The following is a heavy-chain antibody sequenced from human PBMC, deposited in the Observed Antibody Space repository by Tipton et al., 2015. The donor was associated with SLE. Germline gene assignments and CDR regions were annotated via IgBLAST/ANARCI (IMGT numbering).Heavy chain of an antibody. CDR1: GFTFSSYS. D-gene: IGHD5-24*01. V-gene: IGHV3-74*01. CDR2: INPDGRET. CDR3: TKDGIARNGIWDAFDV. Sequence: SLRLSCAASGFTFSSYSMPWVRHSPGTGLVWVSHINPDGRETNYADSVKGRFTISRDNSKNTLSLQMNSLRVEDTAIYSCTKDGIARNGIWDAFDVWGQGTMVTVSS. J-gene: IGHJ3*01.